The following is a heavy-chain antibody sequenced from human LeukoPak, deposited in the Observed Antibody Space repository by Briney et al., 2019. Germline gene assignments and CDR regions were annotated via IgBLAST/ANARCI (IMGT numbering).Heavy chain of an antibody. V-gene: IGHV1-69*04. J-gene: IGHJ2*01. D-gene: IGHD1-26*01. CDR1: GGTFSSYA. Sequence: SVKVSCKASGGTFSSYAISWVRQAPGQGLEWMGRIIPILGIANYAQKFQGRVTITADKSTSTAYMELSSLRSEDTAVYYCARVGPTIGYFDLWGRGTLVTVSS. CDR2: IIPILGIA. CDR3: ARVGPTIGYFDL.